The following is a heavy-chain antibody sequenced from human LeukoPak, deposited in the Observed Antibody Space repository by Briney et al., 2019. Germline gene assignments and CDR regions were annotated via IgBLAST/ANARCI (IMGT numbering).Heavy chain of an antibody. CDR2: IIPILGIA. CDR1: GGTFSSYA. V-gene: IGHV1-69*04. Sequence: ASVKVSCKASGGTFSSYAISWMRQAPGQGLEWMGRIIPILGIANYAQKFQGRVTITADKSTSAAYMELSSLRSEDTAVYYCARDTAFVGDSSGYEDYGMDVWGQGTTVTVSS. J-gene: IGHJ6*02. D-gene: IGHD3-22*01. CDR3: ARDTAFVGDSSGYEDYGMDV.